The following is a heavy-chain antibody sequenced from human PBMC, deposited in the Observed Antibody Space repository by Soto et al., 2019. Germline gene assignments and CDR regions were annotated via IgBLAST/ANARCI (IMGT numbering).Heavy chain of an antibody. CDR1: GASISGFY. CDR2: IYATGTT. Sequence: SETLSLTCTVSGASISGFYWSWIRKSAGKGLEWIGRIYATGTTDYNPSLKSRVMMSVDTSRKQFSLKLRSVTAADTAVYYCVRDGTKTLRDWFDPWGQGISVTV. D-gene: IGHD1-1*01. J-gene: IGHJ5*02. V-gene: IGHV4-4*07. CDR3: VRDGTKTLRDWFDP.